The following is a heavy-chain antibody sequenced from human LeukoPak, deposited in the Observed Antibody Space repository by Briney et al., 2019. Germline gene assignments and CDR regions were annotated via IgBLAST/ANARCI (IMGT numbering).Heavy chain of an antibody. CDR1: GYTFTGYY. CDR2: INPNSGGT. CDR3: ARAYCSSTSCYSEH. Sequence: GASVKVSCKASGYTFTGYYMHWVRQAPGQGLEWMGWINPNSGGTNYAQKFQGRVTMTRDTSISTAYMELSSLRSEDTAVYYCARAYCSSTSCYSEHWGQGTLVAVSS. J-gene: IGHJ1*01. V-gene: IGHV1-2*02. D-gene: IGHD2-2*01.